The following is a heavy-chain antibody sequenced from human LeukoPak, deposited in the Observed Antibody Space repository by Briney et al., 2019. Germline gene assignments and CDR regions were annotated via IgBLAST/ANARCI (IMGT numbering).Heavy chain of an antibody. CDR3: AKDDGAYSRPYYYYGMDV. CDR1: GFTFSSYA. V-gene: IGHV3-23*01. Sequence: PGGSLRLSCAASGFTFSSYAMSWVRQAPGKGLEWVSAISGSGGSTYYADSVKGRFTISRDNSKNTLYLKMNSLRAEDTAVYYCAKDDGAYSRPYYYYGMDVWGQGTTVTVSS. CDR2: ISGSGGST. J-gene: IGHJ6*02. D-gene: IGHD4-17*01.